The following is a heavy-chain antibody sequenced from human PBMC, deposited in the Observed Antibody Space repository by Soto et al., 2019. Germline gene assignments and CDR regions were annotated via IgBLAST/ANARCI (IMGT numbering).Heavy chain of an antibody. CDR1: GGTFSSYA. Sequence: SVKVSCKASGGTFSSYAISWVRQAPGQGLEWMGGIIPIFGTANYAQKFQGRVTITADKSTSTAYMELSSQRSEDTAVYYCARDKIYYYGMDVWGQGTTVTVSS. CDR3: ARDKIYYYGMDV. V-gene: IGHV1-69*06. CDR2: IIPIFGTA. J-gene: IGHJ6*02.